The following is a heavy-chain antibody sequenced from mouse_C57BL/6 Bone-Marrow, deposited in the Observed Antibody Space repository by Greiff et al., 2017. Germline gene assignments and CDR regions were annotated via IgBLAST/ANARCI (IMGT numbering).Heavy chain of an antibody. CDR3: ARSYDYDDYTMDY. D-gene: IGHD2-4*01. J-gene: IGHJ4*01. Sequence: QVQLKQPGAELVKPGASVKLSCKASGYTFTNYWMHWVKQRPGQGLEWIGMMHPNGGSPDYNEKFKSEATLSVDKSSRTAYMELSSLTSEDSAVYYCARSYDYDDYTMDYWGQGTSDTVSS. V-gene: IGHV1-64*01. CDR2: MHPNGGSP. CDR1: GYTFTNYW.